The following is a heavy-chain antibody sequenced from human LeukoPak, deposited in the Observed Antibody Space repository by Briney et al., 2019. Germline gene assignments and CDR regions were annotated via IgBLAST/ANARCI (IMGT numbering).Heavy chain of an antibody. J-gene: IGHJ5*02. CDR2: INHSGST. CDR1: GGSFSGYY. CDR3: ATSYSWRGSYS. V-gene: IGHV4-34*01. D-gene: IGHD3-10*01. Sequence: PSETLSLTCAVYGGSFSGYYWSWIRQPPGKGLEWIGEINHSGSTNYHPSLKSRVTISVDTSKIQFSLKLSSVTAADTAVYYCATSYSWRGSYSWGQGTLVTVSS.